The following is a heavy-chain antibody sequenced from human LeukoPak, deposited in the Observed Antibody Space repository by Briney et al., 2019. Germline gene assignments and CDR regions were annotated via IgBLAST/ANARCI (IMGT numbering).Heavy chain of an antibody. J-gene: IGHJ3*01. CDR3: ARGFALDF. V-gene: IGHV6-1*01. CDR2: TYYRSKWYY. CDR1: GDTVSSNSAA. Sequence: SPTLSLTFAISGDTVSSNSAAWNWIRQSPSRGLEWLGRTYYRSKWYYDYAVPVKSRITISPDTSKNQFSLQLNSVTADDTAVYYCARGFALDFWGQGTMVTVSS.